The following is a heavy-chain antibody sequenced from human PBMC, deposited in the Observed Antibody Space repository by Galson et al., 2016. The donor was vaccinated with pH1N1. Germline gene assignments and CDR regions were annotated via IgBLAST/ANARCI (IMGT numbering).Heavy chain of an antibody. CDR1: GFTFSNYE. D-gene: IGHD3-10*01. Sequence: SLRLSCAASGFTFSNYEMNWVRQAPGKGLEWVSYISSSGSAIYYADSVEGRFTIARENAGNSLFLQMSSLSAEDTAVYYCARNTSGHAPRPYGAFDIWGQGTMVTVSS. CDR2: ISSSGSAI. V-gene: IGHV3-48*03. J-gene: IGHJ3*02. CDR3: ARNTSGHAPRPYGAFDI.